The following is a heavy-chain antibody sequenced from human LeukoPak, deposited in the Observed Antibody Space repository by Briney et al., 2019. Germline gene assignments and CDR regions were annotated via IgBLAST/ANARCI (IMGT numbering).Heavy chain of an antibody. D-gene: IGHD6-19*01. V-gene: IGHV3-23*01. CDR3: AKGVAVAGPPLYYFDY. J-gene: IGHJ4*02. CDR1: GFIFKDYA. Sequence: GGSLRLSCAASGFIFKDYAMNWVRQAPGKGLQWVSSIHYSGRATYYADSVKGRFTIFRDNSKNTLYLQMNSLRAEDSAVYYCAKGVAVAGPPLYYFDYWGQGTLVTVSS. CDR2: IHYSGRAT.